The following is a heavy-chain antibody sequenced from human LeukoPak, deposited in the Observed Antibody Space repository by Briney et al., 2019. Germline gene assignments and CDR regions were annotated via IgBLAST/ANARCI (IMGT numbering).Heavy chain of an antibody. CDR2: ISSSSSYI. V-gene: IGHV3-21*01. J-gene: IGHJ4*02. CDR3: AREGLYYYDSSGYPGY. CDR1: GFTFSSYS. Sequence: GGSLRLSCAASGFTFSSYSMNWVRQAPGKGLEWVSSISSSSSYIYYADSVKGRFTISRDNAKNSLYLQMNSLRAEDTAVYYCAREGLYYYDSSGYPGYWGQGTLVTVSS. D-gene: IGHD3-22*01.